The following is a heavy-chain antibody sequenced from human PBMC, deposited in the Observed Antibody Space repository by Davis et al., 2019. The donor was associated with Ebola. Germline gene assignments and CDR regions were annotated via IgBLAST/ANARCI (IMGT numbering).Heavy chain of an antibody. J-gene: IGHJ5*02. V-gene: IGHV4-34*01. CDR2: INHSGST. D-gene: IGHD6-13*01. CDR3: ACLYSSSEAPS. CDR1: GGSFSGYY. Sequence: MPGGSLRLSCAVYGGSFSGYYWSWIRQPPGKGLEWIGEINHSGSTNYNPSLKSRVTISVDTSKNQFSLKLSSVTAADTAVYYCACLYSSSEAPSWGQGTLVTVSS.